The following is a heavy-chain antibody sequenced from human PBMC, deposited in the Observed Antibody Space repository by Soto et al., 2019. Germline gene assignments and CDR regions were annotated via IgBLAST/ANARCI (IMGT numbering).Heavy chain of an antibody. CDR3: TRTGHYDLHLYYYYGMAV. J-gene: IGHJ6*02. CDR1: GFTFSGSA. CDR2: IRSKANSYAT. D-gene: IGHD3-3*01. V-gene: IGHV3-73*01. Sequence: EVQLVESGGGLVQPGGSLKLSCAASGFTFSGSAMHWVRQASGKGLEWVGRIRSKANSYATAYAASVKGRFTISRDDSKHTAYLQMNSLKTEDTAVYYCTRTGHYDLHLYYYYGMAVWGQGTTVTVSS.